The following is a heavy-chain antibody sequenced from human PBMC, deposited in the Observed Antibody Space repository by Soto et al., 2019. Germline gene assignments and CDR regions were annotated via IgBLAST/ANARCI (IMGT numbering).Heavy chain of an antibody. Sequence: SETLSLTCTVSGGSISSSSYYWGWIRQPPGKGLEWIGSIYYSGSTYYNPSLKIRVTISVDTSKNQFSLNLSSVTAADTAVYYCARHAWGTFDYWGQGTLVTVSS. V-gene: IGHV4-39*01. CDR3: ARHAWGTFDY. CDR2: IYYSGST. D-gene: IGHD3-16*01. CDR1: GGSISSSSYY. J-gene: IGHJ4*02.